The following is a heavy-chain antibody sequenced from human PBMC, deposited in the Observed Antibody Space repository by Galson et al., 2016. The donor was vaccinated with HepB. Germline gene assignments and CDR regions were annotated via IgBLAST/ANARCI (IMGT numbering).Heavy chain of an antibody. Sequence: SVKVSCKASGYTFATYGITWVRQAPGQGLEWLGWIRVYNERTDYAHKFQGRVTMTTDTSTNTAYMDLRSLRSDDTAVYYCARSDGEIWGHGTLVTVSS. D-gene: IGHD5-24*01. CDR3: ARSDGEI. J-gene: IGHJ3*02. CDR1: GYTFATYG. V-gene: IGHV1-18*01. CDR2: IRVYNERT.